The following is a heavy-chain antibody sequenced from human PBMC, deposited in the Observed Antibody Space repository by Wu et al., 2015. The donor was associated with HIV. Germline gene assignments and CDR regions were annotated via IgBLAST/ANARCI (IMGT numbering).Heavy chain of an antibody. J-gene: IGHJ4*02. CDR3: SRGPDFDY. CDR2: INPSGGNT. CDR1: GYTFINSY. Sequence: QVQLVQSGAEVRKPGASVTVSCKASGYTFINSYIHWVRQAPGQGLEWMGVINPSGGNTDYAQTFQGRVTMTRDTSTSTVYMRLSRLTSEDTAVYFCSRGPDFDYWGQGNPGHRLL. V-gene: IGHV1-46*01.